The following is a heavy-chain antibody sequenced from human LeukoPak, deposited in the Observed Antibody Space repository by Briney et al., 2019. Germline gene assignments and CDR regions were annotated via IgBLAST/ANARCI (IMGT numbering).Heavy chain of an antibody. J-gene: IGHJ4*02. CDR3: ARVVIAAAGIDY. D-gene: IGHD6-13*01. CDR1: GGSISSGGYY. V-gene: IGHV4-31*03. CDR2: IYYSGST. Sequence: SETLSLTCTVSGGSISSGGYYWSWIRQHPGKGLEWIGYIYYSGSTYYNPSLKSRVAISVDTSKNQFSLKLSSVTAADTAVYYCARVVIAAAGIDYWGQGTLVTVSS.